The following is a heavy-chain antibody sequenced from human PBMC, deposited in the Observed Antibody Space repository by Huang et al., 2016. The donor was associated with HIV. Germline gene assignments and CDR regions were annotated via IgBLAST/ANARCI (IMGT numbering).Heavy chain of an antibody. CDR2: IDYRGSH. J-gene: IGHJ4*02. CDR3: ARDHHDFWRGYRRMYFFDH. CDR1: GGSISTHY. V-gene: IGHV4-59*11. Sequence: QVQLQESGPGLVKPSETLSLTCTVSGGSISTHYWSWIRQPPGKGREWIGSIDYRGSHNYSPSPKSRVTILLDTSKNQFSLRVNSVTAADTAMYYCARDHHDFWRGYRRMYFFDHWGQGTLVTVSS. D-gene: IGHD3-3*01.